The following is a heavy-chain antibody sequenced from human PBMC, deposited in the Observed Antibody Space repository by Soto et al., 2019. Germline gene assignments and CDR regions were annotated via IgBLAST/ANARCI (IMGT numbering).Heavy chain of an antibody. J-gene: IGHJ4*02. D-gene: IGHD2-15*01. V-gene: IGHV3-64D*08. CDR1: GFTFSSYA. Sequence: GGSLRLSCSASGFTFSSYAMHWVRQAPGKGLEYVSAISSNGGSTYYADSVKGRFTISRDNSKNTLYLQMSSLRAEDTAVYYCVKVVAATSRGGGYFDYWGQGTLVTVSS. CDR3: VKVVAATSRGGGYFDY. CDR2: ISSNGGST.